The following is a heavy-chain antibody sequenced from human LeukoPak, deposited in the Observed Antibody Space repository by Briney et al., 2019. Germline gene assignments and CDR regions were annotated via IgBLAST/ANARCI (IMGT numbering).Heavy chain of an antibody. V-gene: IGHV3-23*01. D-gene: IGHD5-18*01. CDR2: ISGSGGSA. CDR1: GFTFSSYA. CDR3: AISDTAMVFDY. Sequence: GGSLRLSCAASGFTFSSYAMSWVRQAPGKGLEWVSAISGSGGSAYYADSVKGRFTISRDNSKNTLYLQMNSLRAEDTAVYYCAISDTAMVFDYWGQGTLVTVSS. J-gene: IGHJ4*02.